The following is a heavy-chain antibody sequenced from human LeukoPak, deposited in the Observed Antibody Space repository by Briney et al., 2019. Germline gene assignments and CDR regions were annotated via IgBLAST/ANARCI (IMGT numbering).Heavy chain of an antibody. Sequence: PGGSLRLSCAASGFTVSRNFMSWVCQAPGKGLAWVSRINTDGSSTSYADSVKGRFTISRDNAKNSLYLQMNSLRAEDTAVYYCAELGITMIGGVWGKGTTVTISS. CDR2: INTDGSST. J-gene: IGHJ6*04. V-gene: IGHV3-74*01. CDR1: GFTVSRNF. CDR3: AELGITMIGGV. D-gene: IGHD3-10*02.